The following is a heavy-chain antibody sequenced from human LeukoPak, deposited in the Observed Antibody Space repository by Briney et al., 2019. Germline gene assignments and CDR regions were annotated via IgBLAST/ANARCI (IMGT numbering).Heavy chain of an antibody. CDR2: INHSGST. CDR3: ARNAYYYGSARILQPFDY. Sequence: PSETLSLTCAVYGGSFSGYYWSWIRQPPGKGLEWIGEINHSGSTNYNPSLKSRVTISVDTSKNQFSLKLSSVTAADTAVYYCARNAYYYGSARILQPFDYWGQGTLATVSS. J-gene: IGHJ4*02. V-gene: IGHV4-34*01. CDR1: GGSFSGYY. D-gene: IGHD3-10*01.